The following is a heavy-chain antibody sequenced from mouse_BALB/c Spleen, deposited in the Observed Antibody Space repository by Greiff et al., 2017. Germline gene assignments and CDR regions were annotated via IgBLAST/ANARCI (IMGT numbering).Heavy chain of an antibody. V-gene: IGHV14-3*02. D-gene: IGHD4-1*01. CDR2: IDPANGNT. J-gene: IGHJ1*01. CDR3: ASNWDPHWYFDV. CDR1: GFNIKDTY. Sequence: VQLQQSGAELVKPGASVKLSCTASGFNIKDTYMHWVKQRPEQGLEWIGRIDPANGNTKYDPKFQGKATITADTSSNPAYLQLSSLTSEDTAVYYCASNWDPHWYFDVWGAGTTVTVSS.